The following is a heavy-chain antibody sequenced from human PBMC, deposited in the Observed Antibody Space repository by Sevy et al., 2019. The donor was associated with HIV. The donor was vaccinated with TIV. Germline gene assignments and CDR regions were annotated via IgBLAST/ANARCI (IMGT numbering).Heavy chain of an antibody. Sequence: GGSLRLSCAASGFTFSSYAMHWVRQAPGKGLEWVSFISSGSGYIYYADSMKGRFTISRDNAKNSLYLQLNSLRAEDTAVYYCARDKTILEGRYGMDVWGQGTTVTVSS. V-gene: IGHV3-21*01. D-gene: IGHD3-3*01. CDR1: GFTFSSYA. J-gene: IGHJ6*02. CDR3: ARDKTILEGRYGMDV. CDR2: ISSGSGYI.